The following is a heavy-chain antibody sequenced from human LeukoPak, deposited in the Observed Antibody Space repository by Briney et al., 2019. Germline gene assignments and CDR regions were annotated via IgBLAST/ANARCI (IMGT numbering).Heavy chain of an antibody. Sequence: SETLSLTCAVYGGSFSGYYWSWIRQPPGKGLEWIGEINHSGSTNYNPSLKSRVTIPVDTSKNQFSLKLSSVTAADTAVYYCASAGYSSSSFDYWGQGTLVTVSS. J-gene: IGHJ4*02. D-gene: IGHD6-6*01. CDR1: GGSFSGYY. CDR2: INHSGST. V-gene: IGHV4-34*01. CDR3: ASAGYSSSSFDY.